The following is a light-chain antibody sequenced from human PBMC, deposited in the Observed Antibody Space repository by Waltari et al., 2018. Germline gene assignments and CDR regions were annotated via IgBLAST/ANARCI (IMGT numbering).Light chain of an antibody. Sequence: AIQLTQSPSSLSASVGDRVTIACRASQGINSALAWYQLKPGKAPKLLLYDASSLESGVPSRFSGSGTETDFPLTISSLQPEYFATYYCQQFKIFGHGTRLEIK. CDR2: DAS. V-gene: IGKV1-13*02. CDR1: QGINSA. CDR3: QQFKI. J-gene: IGKJ5*01.